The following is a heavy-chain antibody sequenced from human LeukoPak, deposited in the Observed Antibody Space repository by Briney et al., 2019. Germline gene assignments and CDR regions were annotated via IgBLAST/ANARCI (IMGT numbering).Heavy chain of an antibody. CDR3: ARGSPTYYDFWSGYYQNWFDP. CDR1: GGSFRGYY. V-gene: IGHV4-34*01. Sequence: SETLSLTXAVYGGSFRGYYWSWIRQPPGKGLEWIGEINHSGSTNYNPSLKSRVTISVDTSKNQFSLKLSSVTAADTAVYYCARGSPTYYDFWSGYYQNWFDPWGQGTLVTVSS. CDR2: INHSGST. D-gene: IGHD3-3*01. J-gene: IGHJ5*02.